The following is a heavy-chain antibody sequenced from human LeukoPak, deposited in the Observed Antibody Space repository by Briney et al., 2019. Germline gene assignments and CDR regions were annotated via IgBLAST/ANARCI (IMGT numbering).Heavy chain of an antibody. Sequence: SETLSLTCTVSGGSISDYYWSWIRQPPGKGLEWIGSIYYSGSTYYNPSLKSRVTISVDTSKNQFSLKLSSVTAADTAVYYCARLLSSWYETGDYYYYGMDVWGQGTTVTVSS. CDR2: IYYSGST. CDR1: GGSISDYY. V-gene: IGHV4-59*08. CDR3: ARLLSSWYETGDYYYYGMDV. D-gene: IGHD6-13*01. J-gene: IGHJ6*02.